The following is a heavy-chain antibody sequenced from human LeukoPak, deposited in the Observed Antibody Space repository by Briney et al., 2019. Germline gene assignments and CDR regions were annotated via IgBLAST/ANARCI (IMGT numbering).Heavy chain of an antibody. CDR1: GYSFPSYG. Sequence: ASVKVSCKASGYSFPSYGISWVRQAPGQGPEWMGWISPYNDNTNYAQKLQGRATLTTDTSTSTAYMELRSLRSNDTAVYYCARHFYGSGTYYHFDYWGQGTLVTVSS. J-gene: IGHJ4*02. V-gene: IGHV1-18*01. D-gene: IGHD3-10*01. CDR2: ISPYNDNT. CDR3: ARHFYGSGTYYHFDY.